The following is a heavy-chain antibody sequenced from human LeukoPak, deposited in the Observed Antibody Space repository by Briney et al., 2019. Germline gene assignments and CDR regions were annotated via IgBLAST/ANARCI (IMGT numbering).Heavy chain of an antibody. CDR1: GHTFTGYY. Sequence: ASVKASCKASGHTFTGYYIHWVRQAPGQGLDWMGRINPNNGGTNYAQKFQGRVTMTRDMSMSTAYMELSRLRSDDTAVYYCAGEDNSSGYRPFDIWGQGTMVTVPS. CDR2: INPNNGGT. V-gene: IGHV1-2*06. CDR3: AGEDNSSGYRPFDI. D-gene: IGHD3-22*01. J-gene: IGHJ3*02.